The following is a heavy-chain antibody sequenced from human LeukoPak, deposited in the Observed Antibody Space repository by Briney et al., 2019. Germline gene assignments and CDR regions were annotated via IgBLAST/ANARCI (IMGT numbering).Heavy chain of an antibody. CDR1: GGTFNNYA. Sequence: ASVKVSCKASGGTFNNYAISWVRQVPGQGLEWMGRIIPIFGTANYAQKFQGRVTITADKSTSTAYTELSSLTSEDTAVYFCARDPRINTAVFAGSISARPRDYYTGMDVWGQGTTVSVSS. D-gene: IGHD6-6*01. J-gene: IGHJ6*02. CDR3: ARDPRINTAVFAGSISARPRDYYTGMDV. CDR2: IIPIFGTA. V-gene: IGHV1-69*06.